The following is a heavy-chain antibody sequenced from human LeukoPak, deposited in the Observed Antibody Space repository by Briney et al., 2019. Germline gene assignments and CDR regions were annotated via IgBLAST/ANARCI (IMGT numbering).Heavy chain of an antibody. CDR1: GVSFSDYY. D-gene: IGHD1-26*01. CDR2: INHSGST. Sequence: PSETLSLTCAVYGVSFSDYYWSWIRQPPGKGLEWIGEINHSGSTNYNPSLKSRVTISVDTSKNQFSLKLSSVTAADTAVYYCARNSGSYYGYYYYYMDVWGKGTTVTVSS. CDR3: ARNSGSYYGYYYYYMDV. V-gene: IGHV4-34*01. J-gene: IGHJ6*03.